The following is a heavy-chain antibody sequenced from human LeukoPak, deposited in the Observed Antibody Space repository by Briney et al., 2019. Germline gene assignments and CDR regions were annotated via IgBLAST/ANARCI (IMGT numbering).Heavy chain of an antibody. V-gene: IGHV3-66*04. Sequence: GGSLRLFCAASGFIVSSNYMSWVRQAPGKGLEWVSVIYSGGSTYYADSVKGRFTISRDNSKNTLYLQMNSLRAEDTAVYYCAGLPAYYYDTSGFYFDYWGRGTLVTVSS. D-gene: IGHD3-22*01. J-gene: IGHJ4*02. CDR1: GFIVSSNY. CDR2: IYSGGST. CDR3: AGLPAYYYDTSGFYFDY.